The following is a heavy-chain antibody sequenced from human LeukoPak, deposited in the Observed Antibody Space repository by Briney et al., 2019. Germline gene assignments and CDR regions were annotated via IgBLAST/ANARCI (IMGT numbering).Heavy chain of an antibody. CDR2: ISRSSTYI. J-gene: IGHJ4*02. CDR1: GFTFSNYN. V-gene: IGHV3-21*06. D-gene: IGHD6-13*01. Sequence: GGSLRLSCAGSGFTFSNYNMNWVRQAPGKGLEWVSSISRSSTYIYYADSVKGRFTISRDNAKNSLYLQMNSLRAEDTAVYYCARDIAPAGLFFDYWGQGTLVTVSS. CDR3: ARDIAPAGLFFDY.